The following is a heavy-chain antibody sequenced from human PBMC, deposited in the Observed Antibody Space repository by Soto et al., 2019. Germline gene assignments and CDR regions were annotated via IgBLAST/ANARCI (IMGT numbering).Heavy chain of an antibody. J-gene: IGHJ4*02. Sequence: GGSLRLSCAASGFTFSSYSMNWVRQAPGKGLEWVSSISSSSSYIYYADSVKGRFTISRDNAKNSLYLQMNSLRAEDTAVYYCARAEEDIVVVVAATTFDYWGQGTLVTVSS. D-gene: IGHD2-15*01. CDR3: ARAEEDIVVVVAATTFDY. CDR1: GFTFSSYS. CDR2: ISSSSSYI. V-gene: IGHV3-21*01.